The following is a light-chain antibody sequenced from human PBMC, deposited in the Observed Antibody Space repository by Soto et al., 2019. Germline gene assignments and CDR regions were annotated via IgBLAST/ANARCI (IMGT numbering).Light chain of an antibody. CDR2: GAS. CDR3: QQYGSSSIA. V-gene: IGKV3-20*01. Sequence: EIVLTQSPGTLSLSPGERATLSCRASQIVSRNYLAWYQQKPGQAPRLLIYGASSRATGIPDRFSGSGSGTDCALTISRLEPEDFAVYHCQQYGSSSIALGQGTRLEI. CDR1: QIVSRNY. J-gene: IGKJ5*01.